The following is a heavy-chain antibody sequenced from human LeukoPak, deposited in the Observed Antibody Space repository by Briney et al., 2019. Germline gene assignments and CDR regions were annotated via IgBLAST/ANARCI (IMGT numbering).Heavy chain of an antibody. J-gene: IGHJ4*02. V-gene: IGHV1-8*01. CDR2: MNPNSGNT. Sequence: ASVKVSCKASGNTFTSYDINWVRQATGQGLEWMGWMNPNSGNTGYAQKFQGRVTMTRNTSISTAYMELSSLRSEDTAVYYCARVGSITGTKGFFGYWGQGTLVTVSS. CDR3: ARVGSITGTKGFFGY. CDR1: GNTFTSYD. D-gene: IGHD1-20*01.